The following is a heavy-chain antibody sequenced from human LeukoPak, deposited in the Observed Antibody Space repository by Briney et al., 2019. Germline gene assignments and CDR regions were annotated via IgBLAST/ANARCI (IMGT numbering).Heavy chain of an antibody. CDR2: IKEDASEK. CDR3: ARGSLIAVAPGDY. D-gene: IGHD6-19*01. CDR1: GFIFSTCG. J-gene: IGHJ4*02. V-gene: IGHV3-7*01. Sequence: GRSLRLSCAASGFIFSTCGMHWVRQAPGKGLEWVANIKEDASEKYYVDSVKGRFTISRDNARNSLYLQMNSLRAEDTAVYYCARGSLIAVAPGDYWGQGTLVTVSS.